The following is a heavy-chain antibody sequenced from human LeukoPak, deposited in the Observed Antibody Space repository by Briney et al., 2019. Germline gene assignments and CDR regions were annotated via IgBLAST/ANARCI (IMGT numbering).Heavy chain of an antibody. CDR2: ISGSGGST. V-gene: IGHV3-23*01. D-gene: IGHD4-17*01. Sequence: PGGSLRLPCAASGFTFSSYAMSWVRQAPGKGLEWVSAISGSGGSTYYADSVKGRFTISRDNSKNTLYLQMNSLRAEDTAVYYCAKEGYDYGDYGGFDPWGQGTLVTVSS. CDR1: GFTFSSYA. CDR3: AKEGYDYGDYGGFDP. J-gene: IGHJ5*02.